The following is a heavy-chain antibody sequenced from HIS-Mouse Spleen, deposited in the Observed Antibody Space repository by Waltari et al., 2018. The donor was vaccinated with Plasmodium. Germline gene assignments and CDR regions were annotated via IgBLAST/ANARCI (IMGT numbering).Heavy chain of an antibody. J-gene: IGHJ6*02. CDR3: ARLYYDFWSGYYPYGMDV. D-gene: IGHD3-3*01. CDR2: ISYDGSNK. CDR1: AFTFSSYA. Sequence: QVQLVESGGGVVQPGRSLSLSCAASAFTFSSYALPWVRQPPGKGLEWVAVISYDGSNKYYADSVKGRFTISRDNSKNTLYLQMNSLRAEDTAVYYCARLYYDFWSGYYPYGMDVWGQGTTVTVSS. V-gene: IGHV3-30*04.